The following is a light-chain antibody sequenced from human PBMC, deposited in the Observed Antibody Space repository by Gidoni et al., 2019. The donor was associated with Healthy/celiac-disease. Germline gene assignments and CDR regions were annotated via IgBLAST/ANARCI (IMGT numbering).Light chain of an antibody. Sequence: EIVMTQSPATLSVSPGERATLSCRASQSVSSNLAWYQQKPGQAPRLLIYGASTRATGIPARFSGSGSGTEFTLTISSLQSEDFAVYYCQQHNNWPPAATFGHGTKVDIK. V-gene: IGKV3-15*01. CDR2: GAS. J-gene: IGKJ3*01. CDR3: QQHNNWPPAAT. CDR1: QSVSSN.